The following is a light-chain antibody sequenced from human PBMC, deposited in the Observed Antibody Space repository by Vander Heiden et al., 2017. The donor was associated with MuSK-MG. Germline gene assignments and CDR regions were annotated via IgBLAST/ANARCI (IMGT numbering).Light chain of an antibody. CDR1: QSIRKF. CDR2: EAS. Sequence: DVQMTQSPSTLSASVGDRVTITCRASQSIRKFLAWYQQKPGKAPKLLIYEASNLESGVPPRFSGSGSGTEFTLTVSSLQPDDFAMYYCQQYDDDWTFGQGTKVEIK. CDR3: QQYDDDWT. J-gene: IGKJ1*01. V-gene: IGKV1-5*03.